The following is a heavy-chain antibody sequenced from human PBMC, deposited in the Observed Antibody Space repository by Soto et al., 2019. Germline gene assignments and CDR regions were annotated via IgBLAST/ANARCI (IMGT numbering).Heavy chain of an antibody. CDR1: GGTFRGYG. J-gene: IGHJ2*01. Sequence: QVQLVQSGSEMKKPGSSVKLTCEASGGTFRGYGVSWLRQAPGQGLEWIGGFIPKFGTANYAPKFQGRVSISADEVTGTDSVAMSRLRPEDTAVYFCARGAVSGFDHWYFDLWGRGTMVTVFS. CDR3: ARGAVSGFDHWYFDL. D-gene: IGHD5-12*01. CDR2: FIPKFGTA. V-gene: IGHV1-69*01.